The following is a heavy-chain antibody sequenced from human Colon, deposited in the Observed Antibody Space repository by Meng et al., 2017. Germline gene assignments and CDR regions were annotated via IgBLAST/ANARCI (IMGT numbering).Heavy chain of an antibody. V-gene: IGHV4-4*02. CDR3: ARNGKWGFDY. J-gene: IGHJ4*02. CDR1: SGSISSSDW. CDR2: FSYSGTT. Sequence: QLRLQESGPGLVKPSGTLSLTCAVSSGSISSSDWWSWVRLSPGKGLEWIGEFSYSGTTNYSPSLKSRSTISVDKSKSQFSLKLSSVTAADTAVYYCARNGKWGFDYWGQGTLVTVSS. D-gene: IGHD1-26*01.